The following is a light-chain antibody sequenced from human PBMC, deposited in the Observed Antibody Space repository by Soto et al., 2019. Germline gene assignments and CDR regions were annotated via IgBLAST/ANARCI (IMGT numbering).Light chain of an antibody. Sequence: QSVMTQPPSVSAAPGQKVTISCSGSSSNIGGNSVSWYQQLPGTAPKLLIYDDNKRPPGIPDRFSGSKSGTSATLGITGFQNGDEADYYCGSWESSLSAYVCGTGTKLTVL. CDR2: DDN. V-gene: IGLV1-51*01. J-gene: IGLJ1*01. CDR1: SSNIGGNS. CDR3: GSWESSLSAYV.